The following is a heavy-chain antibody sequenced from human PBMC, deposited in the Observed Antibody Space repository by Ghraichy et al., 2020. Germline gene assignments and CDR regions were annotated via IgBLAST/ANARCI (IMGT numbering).Heavy chain of an antibody. Sequence: GGSLRLSCAASGFTFSSYAMSWVRQAPGKGLEWVSTISGSGYTTYYADSVKGRFTISRDNSKNTLYLQMNSLGAEDTAVYYCAKDPRSVAGDYYFDYWGQGTLVTVSS. CDR1: GFTFSSYA. CDR3: AKDPRSVAGDYYFDY. V-gene: IGHV3-23*01. CDR2: ISGSGYTT. J-gene: IGHJ4*02. D-gene: IGHD6-19*01.